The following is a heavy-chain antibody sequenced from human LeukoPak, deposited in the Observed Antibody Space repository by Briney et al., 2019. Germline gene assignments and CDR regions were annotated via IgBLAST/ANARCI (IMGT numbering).Heavy chain of an antibody. CDR2: ITSTSSYI. J-gene: IGHJ6*03. Sequence: GGSLRLSCAASGFTFSSYNMNWVRQAPGKGLEWVSSITSTSSYIYYADSVKGRFTISRDNARNSLYLQMNSLRAEDTAVYYCARDPYSGNYGDYYYYYMDVWGKGTTVTISS. V-gene: IGHV3-21*01. CDR3: ARDPYSGNYGDYYYYYMDV. CDR1: GFTFSSYN. D-gene: IGHD1-26*01.